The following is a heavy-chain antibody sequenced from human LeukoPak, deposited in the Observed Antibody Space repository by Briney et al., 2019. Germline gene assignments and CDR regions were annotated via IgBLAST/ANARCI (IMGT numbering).Heavy chain of an antibody. Sequence: PGGSLRLSCVASGFTFSSYWMTWVRQAPGKGLEWVANMNQDGSEKYYVDSVKGRFTISRDIAKSSLYLQMNSLRVEDTAVYYCARDYMAGATFNIQGPVDYWGQGTLVTVSS. J-gene: IGHJ4*02. CDR1: GFTFSSYW. D-gene: IGHD1-26*01. CDR2: MNQDGSEK. CDR3: ARDYMAGATFNIQGPVDY. V-gene: IGHV3-7*01.